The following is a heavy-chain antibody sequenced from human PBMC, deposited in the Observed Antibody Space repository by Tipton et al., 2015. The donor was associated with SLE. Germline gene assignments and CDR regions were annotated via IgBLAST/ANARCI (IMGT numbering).Heavy chain of an antibody. CDR3: ARDSGAFTIFGVVTPYGMDV. CDR2: ISGSSSYI. V-gene: IGHV3-21*01. D-gene: IGHD3-3*01. J-gene: IGHJ6*02. Sequence: SLRLSCAASGFTFSSYSMNWVRQAPGKGLEWVSSISGSSSYIYYADSVKGRFTISRDNAKNSLYLQMNSLRAEDTAVYYCARDSGAFTIFGVVTPYGMDVWGQGTTVTVSS. CDR1: GFTFSSYS.